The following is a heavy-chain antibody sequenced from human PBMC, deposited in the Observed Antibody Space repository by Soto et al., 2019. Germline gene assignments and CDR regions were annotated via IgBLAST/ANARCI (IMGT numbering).Heavy chain of an antibody. CDR3: TRGTSIPASGDY. CDR2: VSAYNGER. V-gene: IGHV1-18*01. Sequence: QVQLVQSGAEVKKPGASVKVSCKASGYTFTNYGINWVRQAPGQGLEWLGWVSAYNGERRYAQGVQARVIMTTDTSTTTAYMELRSLTSYYTAVYYSTRGTSIPASGDYWGQGTLVTVSS. D-gene: IGHD1-20*01. J-gene: IGHJ4*01. CDR1: GYTFTNYG.